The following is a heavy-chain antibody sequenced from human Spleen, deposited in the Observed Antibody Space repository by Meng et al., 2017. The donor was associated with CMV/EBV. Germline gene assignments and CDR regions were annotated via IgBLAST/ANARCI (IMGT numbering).Heavy chain of an antibody. CDR1: GFTFSSYW. V-gene: IGHV3-7*01. J-gene: IGHJ4*02. D-gene: IGHD2-2*01. CDR3: ATSHYCTSTSCYNFDY. CDR2: IKQDGSEK. Sequence: GGSLRLSCEASGFTFSSYWMTWVRQGPGKGLEWVANIKQDGSEKYYVDSVKGRFTISRGNAKNSLFLLMNSLRVEDTAVYYCATSHYCTSTSCYNFDYWGQGTLVTVSS.